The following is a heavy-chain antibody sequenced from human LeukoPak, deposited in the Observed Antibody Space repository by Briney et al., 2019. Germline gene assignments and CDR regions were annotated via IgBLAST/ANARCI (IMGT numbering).Heavy chain of an antibody. D-gene: IGHD5-18*01. CDR3: MTAAGYNFGQY. V-gene: IGHV3-74*01. Sequence: SGGSLRLSCAASGLTFNSNWMHWVRQVPGKGLVWISRINGGGSSTSYADFVKGRFTISRDNSKNTLYLQMNSLRAEDTAIYYCMTAAGYNFGQYWGQGTLVTVSS. CDR2: INGGGSST. J-gene: IGHJ4*02. CDR1: GLTFNSNW.